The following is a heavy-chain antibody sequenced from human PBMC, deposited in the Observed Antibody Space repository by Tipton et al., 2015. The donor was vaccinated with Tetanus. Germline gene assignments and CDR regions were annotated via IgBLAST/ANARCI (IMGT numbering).Heavy chain of an antibody. V-gene: IGHV4-61*01. J-gene: IGHJ6*03. D-gene: IGHD6-13*01. CDR3: ARSEQQLVRGYYYYYYMDV. CDR1: GGSVSSESYY. CDR2: IYYSGST. Sequence: TLSLTCTVSGGSVSSESYYWAWIRQTPGKGLEWIGYIYYSGSTNYNPSLKSRVTISVDTSKNQFSLKLSSVTAADTAVYYCARSEQQLVRGYYYYYYMDVWGKGTTVTVSS.